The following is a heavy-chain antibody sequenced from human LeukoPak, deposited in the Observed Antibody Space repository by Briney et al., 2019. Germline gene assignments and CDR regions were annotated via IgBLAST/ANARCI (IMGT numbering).Heavy chain of an antibody. V-gene: IGHV4-34*01. CDR2: INHSGAT. CDR3: ARRVRGVIISFYYYNGMDV. CDR1: GGSFSDYY. J-gene: IGHJ6*02. D-gene: IGHD3-10*01. Sequence: SETLSLTCAVYGGSFSDYYWTWIRQSPGKGLEWIGEINHSGATDYNPSLKSRVTISVDTSKNQFSLKVRSVTAADTAVYYCARRVRGVIISFYYYNGMDVWGQGTTITVSS.